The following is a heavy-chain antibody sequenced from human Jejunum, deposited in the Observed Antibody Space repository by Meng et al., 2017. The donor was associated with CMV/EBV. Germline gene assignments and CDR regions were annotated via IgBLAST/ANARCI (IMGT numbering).Heavy chain of an antibody. D-gene: IGHD4-23*01. CDR3: ATSTVVNVGGY. CDR1: GFTISSNY. J-gene: IGHJ4*02. CDR2: TYSDGYT. V-gene: IGHV3-66*02. Sequence: CAAAGFTISSNYMSWVRQAPGKGLEWVSITYSDGYTYYADSVKGRFTISRDNSKNTVYLQMNSLRAEDTAVYFCATSTVVNVGGYWGRGSLVTVSS.